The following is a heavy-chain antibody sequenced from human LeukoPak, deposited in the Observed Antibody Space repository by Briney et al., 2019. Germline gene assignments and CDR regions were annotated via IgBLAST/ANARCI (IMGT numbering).Heavy chain of an antibody. V-gene: IGHV4-4*09. CDR1: GGSISSYY. CDR3: ARGSTVTTDDAFDI. Sequence: SETLSLTCTVSGGSISSYYWSWIRQPPGKGLEWIGYIYHSGSTDYNPSLKSRVTISVDTSKSQFSLKLTSVTAADTAVYYCARGSTVTTDDAFDIWGQGTMVTVSS. CDR2: IYHSGST. D-gene: IGHD4-17*01. J-gene: IGHJ3*02.